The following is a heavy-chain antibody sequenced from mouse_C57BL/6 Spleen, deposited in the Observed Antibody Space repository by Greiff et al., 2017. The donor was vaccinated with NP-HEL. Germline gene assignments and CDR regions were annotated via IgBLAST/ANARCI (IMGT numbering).Heavy chain of an antibody. CDR1: GYSFTDYN. V-gene: IGHV1-39*01. D-gene: IGHD3-2*02. CDR3: AREAQATYAMDY. CDR2: INPNYGTT. Sequence: EVKLMESGPELVKPGASVKISCKASGYSFTDYNMNWVKQSNGKSLEWIGVINPNYGTTSYNQKFKGKATLTVDQSSSTAYMQLNSLTSEDSAVYYCAREAQATYAMDYWGQGTSVTVSS. J-gene: IGHJ4*01.